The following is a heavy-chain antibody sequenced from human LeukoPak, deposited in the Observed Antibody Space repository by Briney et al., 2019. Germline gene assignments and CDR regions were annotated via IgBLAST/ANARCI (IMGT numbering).Heavy chain of an antibody. V-gene: IGHV5-51*01. CDR2: IYPGDSDT. CDR1: GYSFTSYW. CDR3: ARGVGTCGGDCYSDC. Sequence: GESLKISCKGSGYSFTSYWIGWVRQMPGKGLEWMGIIYPGDSDTRYSPSFQGQVTISADKSISTAYLQWSSLKASDTAMYYCARGVGTCGGDCYSDCWGQGTLVTVSS. D-gene: IGHD2-21*02. J-gene: IGHJ4*02.